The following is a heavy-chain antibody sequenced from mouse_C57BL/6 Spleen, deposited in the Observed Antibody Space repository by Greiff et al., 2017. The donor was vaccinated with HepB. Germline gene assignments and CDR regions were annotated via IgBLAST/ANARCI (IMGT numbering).Heavy chain of an antibody. CDR1: GFTFSSYA. CDR2: ISDGGSYT. Sequence: EVKLVESGGGLVKPGGSLKLSCAASGFTFSSYAMSWVRQTPKKRLEWVATISDGGSYTYYPDNVKGRFTISRDNAKNNLYLQMSHLKSEDTAMYYCATARLWFAYWGQGTLVTVSA. CDR3: ATARLWFAY. J-gene: IGHJ3*01. V-gene: IGHV5-4*03.